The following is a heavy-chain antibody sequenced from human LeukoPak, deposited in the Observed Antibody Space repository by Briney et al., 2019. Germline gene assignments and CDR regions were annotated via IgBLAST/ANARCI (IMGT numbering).Heavy chain of an antibody. V-gene: IGHV3-74*01. J-gene: IGHJ6*02. CDR1: GFTFSSYW. Sequence: GGSLRLSCAASGFTFSSYWMNWVRRAPGKGLVWVSRIASDGSSTTYADSVKGRFTISRDNAKNSLYLQMSNLRAEDTAVYFCARGGGLDVWGQGATVTVSS. CDR2: IASDGSST. D-gene: IGHD3-16*01. CDR3: ARGGGLDV.